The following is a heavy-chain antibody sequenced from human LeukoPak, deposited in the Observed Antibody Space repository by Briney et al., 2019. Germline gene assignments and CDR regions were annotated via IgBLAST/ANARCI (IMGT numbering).Heavy chain of an antibody. CDR1: GFSFSSYW. CDR3: ARAGTNWNDVGEFDY. V-gene: IGHV3-7*01. CDR2: IKQDGSEK. Sequence: PGGSLRLSCAVSGFSFSSYWMSWVRQAPGKGLEWVANIKQDGSEKYYVDSVKGRFTIFRDNAKNSLYLQMNSLRAEDTAVYYCARAGTNWNDVGEFDYWGQGTLVTVSS. D-gene: IGHD1-1*01. J-gene: IGHJ4*02.